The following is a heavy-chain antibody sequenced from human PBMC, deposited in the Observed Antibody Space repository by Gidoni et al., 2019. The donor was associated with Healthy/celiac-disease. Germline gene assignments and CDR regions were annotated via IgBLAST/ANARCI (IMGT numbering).Heavy chain of an antibody. CDR3: AKAGGTYFRGAFDI. CDR2: ISWNSGSI. CDR1: GFTFDDYA. Sequence: EVQLVESGGGFVQPGRSLRLSCAASGFTFDDYAMHWVRQAPGKGLEWVSGISWNSGSIGYADSVKGRFTISRDNAKNSLYLQMNSLRAEDTALYYCAKAGGTYFRGAFDIWGQGTMVTVSS. D-gene: IGHD3-10*01. V-gene: IGHV3-9*01. J-gene: IGHJ3*02.